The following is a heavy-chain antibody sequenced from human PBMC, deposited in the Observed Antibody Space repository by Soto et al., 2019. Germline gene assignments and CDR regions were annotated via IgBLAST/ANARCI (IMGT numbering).Heavy chain of an antibody. CDR1: GFTFSSYG. CDR2: ISYDGSNK. V-gene: IGHV3-30*18. D-gene: IGHD3-10*01. Sequence: GGSLRLSCAASGFTFSSYGMHWVRQAPGKGLEWVAVISYDGSNKYYADSVKGRFTISRDNSKNTLYLQMNSLRAEDTAVYYCAKDMKWFGEFIVYYYYYGMDVWGQGTTVTVSS. CDR3: AKDMKWFGEFIVYYYYYGMDV. J-gene: IGHJ6*02.